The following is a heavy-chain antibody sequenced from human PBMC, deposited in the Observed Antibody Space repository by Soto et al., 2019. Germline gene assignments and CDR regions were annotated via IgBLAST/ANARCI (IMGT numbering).Heavy chain of an antibody. D-gene: IGHD2-15*01. CDR3: ASSPLGYCSGGSCYSYAFDI. CDR1: GGTFSSYT. Sequence: QVKLVQSGAEVKKPGSSVKVSCKASGGTFSSYTNSWVRQAPGQGLEWMGRIIPILGIANYAQKFQGRVTITADKSTSTAYMELSSLRSEDTAVYYCASSPLGYCSGGSCYSYAFDIWGQGTMVTVSS. V-gene: IGHV1-69*02. CDR2: IIPILGIA. J-gene: IGHJ3*02.